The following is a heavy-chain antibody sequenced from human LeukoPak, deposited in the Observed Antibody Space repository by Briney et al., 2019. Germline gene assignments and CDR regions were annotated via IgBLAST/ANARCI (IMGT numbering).Heavy chain of an antibody. Sequence: SAPLSLTCTVSGYSIISGYYWGWVRQPPGKGLEWIGSIYHSGSTYYNPSLKSRVTISVDTSKNQFSLKLSSVTAADTAVYYCARADYSSTWSHDYYYMDVWGKGTTVTVSS. D-gene: IGHD6-13*01. V-gene: IGHV4-38-2*02. CDR2: IYHSGST. CDR3: ARADYSSTWSHDYYYMDV. CDR1: GYSIISGYY. J-gene: IGHJ6*03.